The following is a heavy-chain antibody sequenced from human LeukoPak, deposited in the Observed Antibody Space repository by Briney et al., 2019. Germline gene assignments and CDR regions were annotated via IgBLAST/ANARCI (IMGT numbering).Heavy chain of an antibody. V-gene: IGHV4-59*01. CDR3: ASESAAGIFDY. J-gene: IGHJ4*02. CDR2: ISYSGGT. D-gene: IGHD6-13*01. CDR1: GGSISSYY. Sequence: SETLSLTCTFSGGSISSYYWSWIRQPPGKGLEWIGYISYSGGTKYNPSFKSRVTISVDTSKNQFSLKLSSVTAADTAVYYCASESAAGIFDYWGQGTLVTVSS.